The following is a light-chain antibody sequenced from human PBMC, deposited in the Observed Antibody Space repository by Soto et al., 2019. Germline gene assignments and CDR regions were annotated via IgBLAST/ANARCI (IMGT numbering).Light chain of an antibody. J-gene: IGLJ3*02. V-gene: IGLV2-23*01. CDR2: EGS. Sequence: QSALTQPASVSGSPGQSITISCTGTSSDVGSYTLVSWYQQHPGEAPKLIIYEGSKRPPGVSNRFSGSKSVNTASLTISGLRAEDEADYYCATWDNSLGSGVFGGGTKLTVL. CDR3: ATWDNSLGSGV. CDR1: SSDVGSYTL.